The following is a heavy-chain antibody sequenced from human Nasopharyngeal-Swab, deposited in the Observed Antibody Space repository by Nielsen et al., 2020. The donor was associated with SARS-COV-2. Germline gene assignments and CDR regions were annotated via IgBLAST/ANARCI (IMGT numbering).Heavy chain of an antibody. CDR1: GFIFSNSA. CDR3: ASEWTEKAYDI. D-gene: IGHD3/OR15-3a*01. J-gene: IGHJ3*02. Sequence: GESLKISCAVSGFIFSNSAMCWVRQAPGKGLVWVSRIKTDGSRTVYADSVRGRFTISRDNVKNTLYMEMNSLRADDTAVYYCASEWTEKAYDIWGQGTMVTVSS. V-gene: IGHV3-74*01. CDR2: IKTDGSRT.